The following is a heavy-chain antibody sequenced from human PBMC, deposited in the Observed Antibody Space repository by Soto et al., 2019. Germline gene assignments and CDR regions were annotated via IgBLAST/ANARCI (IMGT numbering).Heavy chain of an antibody. Sequence: QVQLVQSGAEVKKPGSSVKVSCKASGGTFSSYAISWVRQPPGQGLEWMGGITPISGTANYAQKFQGRVTMTADESTSTAYMELSSLRSEDTAVYYCARSQGSSTSLVIYYDYYYGMDVWGQGTKVTVYS. J-gene: IGHJ6*02. D-gene: IGHD2-2*01. CDR1: GGTFSSYA. CDR2: ITPISGTA. CDR3: ARSQGSSTSLVIYYDYYYGMDV. V-gene: IGHV1-69*01.